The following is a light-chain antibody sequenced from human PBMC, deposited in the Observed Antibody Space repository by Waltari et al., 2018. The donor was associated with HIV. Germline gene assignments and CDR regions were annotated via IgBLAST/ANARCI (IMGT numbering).Light chain of an antibody. V-gene: IGLV2-11*01. CDR2: DVT. Sequence: QSALTQPASVSGSPGQSITISCTGTSSDVGGYNYVSWYQKHPGNAPKLMIYDVTKRPSGVPDRFAGSKSGNTAFLTISGLQAEDEAEYHCCSHAGNFICAFGTGTKVTVL. J-gene: IGLJ1*01. CDR1: SSDVGGYNY. CDR3: CSHAGNFICA.